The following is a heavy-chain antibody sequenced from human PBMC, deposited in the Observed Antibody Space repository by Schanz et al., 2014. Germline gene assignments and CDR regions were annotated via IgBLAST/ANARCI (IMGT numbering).Heavy chain of an antibody. V-gene: IGHV1-8*02. CDR3: ARLGTGMAVAGSVIDSYYYYMDV. CDR1: GYTFTSYG. CDR2: MNPDSGNT. Sequence: QVQLVQSGAEGKKPGASVKVSCKASGYTFTSYGISWVRQAPGQGLEWMGWMNPDSGNTGYAQKFQGRVTMSRNTSISAAYIELSSLRSEDTAVYYCARLGTGMAVAGSVIDSYYYYMDVWGEGTTVTVSS. J-gene: IGHJ6*03. D-gene: IGHD6-19*01.